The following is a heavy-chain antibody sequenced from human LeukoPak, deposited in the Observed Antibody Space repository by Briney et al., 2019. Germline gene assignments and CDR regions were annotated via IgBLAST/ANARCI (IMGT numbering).Heavy chain of an antibody. CDR2: INHSGST. CDR1: GGSFRGYY. J-gene: IGHJ3*02. Sequence: PSETLSLTCAVYGGSFRGYYWSWIRQPPGKGLEWIGEINHSGSTNYNPSLKSRVTISVDTSKNQFSLKLSSVTAADTAVYYCARGGSDYYDSSDAFDIWGQGTMVTVSS. D-gene: IGHD3-22*01. V-gene: IGHV4-34*01. CDR3: ARGGSDYYDSSDAFDI.